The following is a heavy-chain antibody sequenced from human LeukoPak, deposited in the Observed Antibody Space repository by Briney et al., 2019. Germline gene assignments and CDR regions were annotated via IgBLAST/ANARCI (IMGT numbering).Heavy chain of an antibody. D-gene: IGHD3-10*01. CDR3: ARGSPHYGSGVSFDY. V-gene: IGHV1-69*13. CDR2: IIPIFGTA. J-gene: IGHJ4*02. CDR1: GGTFSSYA. Sequence: GASVKVSCKASGGTFSSYAISWVRQAPGQGLEWMGGIIPIFGTANYAQKFQGRVTITADESTSTAHMELSSLRSEDTAVYYCARGSPHYGSGVSFDYWGQGTLVTVSS.